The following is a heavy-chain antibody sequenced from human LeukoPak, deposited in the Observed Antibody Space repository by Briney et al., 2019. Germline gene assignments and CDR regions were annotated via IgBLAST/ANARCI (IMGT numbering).Heavy chain of an antibody. CDR2: IYTGGSA. D-gene: IGHD7-27*01. CDR1: GGSISSGSYY. CDR3: ARDNWGTDYYYYMDV. V-gene: IGHV4-61*02. Sequence: SQTLSLTCTVSGGSISSGSYYWSWIRQPAGKGLEWIGRIYTGGSANYNPSLKSRVTISVDTSKNQFSLKLSSVTAADTAVYYCARDNWGTDYYYYMDVWGKGTTVTVSS. J-gene: IGHJ6*03.